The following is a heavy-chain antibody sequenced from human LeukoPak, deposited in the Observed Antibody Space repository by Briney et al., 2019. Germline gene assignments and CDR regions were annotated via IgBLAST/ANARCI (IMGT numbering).Heavy chain of an antibody. V-gene: IGHV3-33*01. CDR1: GFTFSSYG. CDR2: IWYDGSKK. Sequence: GGSLRLSCAASGFTFSSYGMHWVRQAPGKGLEWVAVIWYDGSKKYYADSVKGRFTISRDNSKNTLYLQMNSLRAEDTAVYYCARSYSSSWYYFDYWGQGTLVTVSS. CDR3: ARSYSSSWYYFDY. J-gene: IGHJ4*02. D-gene: IGHD6-13*01.